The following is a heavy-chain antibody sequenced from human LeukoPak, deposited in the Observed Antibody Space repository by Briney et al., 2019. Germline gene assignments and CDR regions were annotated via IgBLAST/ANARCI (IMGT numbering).Heavy chain of an antibody. D-gene: IGHD5-18*01. V-gene: IGHV1-69*05. Sequence: SVKVSCKASGGTFSSYAISWLRQAPGQGLEWMGRIIPIFGTANYAQKFQGRVTITTDESTSTAYMELSSLRSEDTAVYYCARVNTRGYSYGWIGYWGQGTLVTVSS. CDR2: IIPIFGTA. J-gene: IGHJ4*02. CDR3: ARVNTRGYSYGWIGY. CDR1: GGTFSSYA.